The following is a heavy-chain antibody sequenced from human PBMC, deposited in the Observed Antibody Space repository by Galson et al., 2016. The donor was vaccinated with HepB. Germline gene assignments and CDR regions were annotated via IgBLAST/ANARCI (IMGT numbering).Heavy chain of an antibody. V-gene: IGHV6-1*01. CDR1: GDSVSSNSAG. Sequence: CAISGDSVSSNSAGWNWIRQSPSRGLEWLGRTFYRSNWQNDYAESVRSRITIDADTSRNQFSLHLNSVTPEDTGVYYCARSYLLGRGFGWWGQGTLVTVSS. J-gene: IGHJ4*02. CDR3: ARSYLLGRGFGW. CDR2: TFYRSNWQN. D-gene: IGHD7-27*01.